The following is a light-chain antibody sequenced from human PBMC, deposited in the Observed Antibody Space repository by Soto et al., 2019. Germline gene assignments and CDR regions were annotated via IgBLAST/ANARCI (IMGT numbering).Light chain of an antibody. J-gene: IGKJ1*01. CDR1: RSLLYNPNNKNY. CDR2: WAS. V-gene: IGKV4-1*01. CDR3: QQYINDLPA. Sequence: DILITQSPASLALSLGERATINCKSRRSLLYNPNNKNYLAWYQQKPGQPPKLLIYWASTRESGVPDRFSGSGSGTDFTLTISSLQAEDVAVYYCQQYINDLPAFGQGTKVDIK.